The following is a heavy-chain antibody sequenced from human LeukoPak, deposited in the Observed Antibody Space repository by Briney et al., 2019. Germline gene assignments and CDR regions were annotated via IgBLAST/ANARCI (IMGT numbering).Heavy chain of an antibody. Sequence: ASVKVSCKASGYTFTSYDINWVRQATGQGLEWMGWMNPNSGNTGYAQKFQGRVTMTRNTSISTAYMELSSLRSEDTAVYYCARGPRRDGYNYGNWFDPWGQGTLVTVSS. J-gene: IGHJ5*02. CDR3: ARGPRRDGYNYGNWFDP. D-gene: IGHD5-24*01. V-gene: IGHV1-8*01. CDR2: MNPNSGNT. CDR1: GYTFTSYD.